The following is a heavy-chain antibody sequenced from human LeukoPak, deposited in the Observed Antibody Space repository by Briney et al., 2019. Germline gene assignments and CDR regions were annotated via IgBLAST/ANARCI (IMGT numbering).Heavy chain of an antibody. CDR3: AKRTSDSSSWYNYYYYGMDV. CDR1: GFTFSSYS. J-gene: IGHJ6*02. Sequence: GGSLRLSCAASGFTFSSYSMNWVRQAPGKGLEWVSYITSDSSTIYYADSVKGRFTISRVNAENSLYLQMDSLRAEDTAVYYCAKRTSDSSSWYNYYYYGMDVWGQRTTVTVSS. V-gene: IGHV3-48*01. CDR2: ITSDSSTI. D-gene: IGHD6-13*01.